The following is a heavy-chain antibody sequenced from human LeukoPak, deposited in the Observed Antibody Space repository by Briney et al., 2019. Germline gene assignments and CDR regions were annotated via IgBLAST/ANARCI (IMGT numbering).Heavy chain of an antibody. Sequence: SETLSLTCSVPGGSISSYYWSWIRQSPGKGLEWIGYIYYTGSTNYNPSLESRVTISVDTSKKQLSLKLSSVTAADTAVYYCARDRRESTKPNDAFDIWAEGTMVTVSS. D-gene: IGHD1-1*01. V-gene: IGHV4-59*01. CDR1: GGSISSYY. CDR3: ARDRRESTKPNDAFDI. CDR2: IYYTGST. J-gene: IGHJ3*02.